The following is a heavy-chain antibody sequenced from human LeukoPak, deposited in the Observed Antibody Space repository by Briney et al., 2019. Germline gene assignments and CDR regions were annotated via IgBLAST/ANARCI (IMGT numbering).Heavy chain of an antibody. Sequence: GGSLRLSCAASGFTFSSYRMNWVRQAPGKGLEWVSHISSSSNSISYADSVKGRFTISRDNAKNSLYLQMNSLTDEDTAVYYCARGGFRFFAHWGQGTLVTVSS. J-gene: IGHJ5*02. CDR1: GFTFSSYR. V-gene: IGHV3-48*02. D-gene: IGHD2-15*01. CDR3: ARGGFRFFAH. CDR2: ISSSSNSI.